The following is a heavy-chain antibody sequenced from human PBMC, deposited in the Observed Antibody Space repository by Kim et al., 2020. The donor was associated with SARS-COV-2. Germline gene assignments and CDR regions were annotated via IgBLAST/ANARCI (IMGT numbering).Heavy chain of an antibody. CDR3: ARDLGSHYGGYYYGMDV. Sequence: SVKVSCKASGGTFSSYAISWVRQAPGQGLEWMGGIIPIFGTANYAQKFQGRVTITADESTSTAYMELSSLRSEDTAVYYCARDLGSHYGGYYYGMDVWGQGTTVTVSS. CDR2: IIPIFGTA. V-gene: IGHV1-69*13. CDR1: GGTFSSYA. J-gene: IGHJ6*02. D-gene: IGHD4-17*01.